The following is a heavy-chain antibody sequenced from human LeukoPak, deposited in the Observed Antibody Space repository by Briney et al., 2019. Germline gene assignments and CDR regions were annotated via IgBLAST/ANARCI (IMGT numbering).Heavy chain of an antibody. D-gene: IGHD3-22*01. CDR1: GFTFSSYG. CDR2: ISYDGGNK. CDR3: AIFSRTYYYDSSGGNDY. J-gene: IGHJ4*02. Sequence: GRSLRLSCAASGFTFSSYGMHWVRQAPGKGLEWVAVISYDGGNKYYADSVKGRFTISRDNSKNTLYLQMNSLRAEDTAVYYCAIFSRTYYYDSSGGNDYWGQGTLVTVSS. V-gene: IGHV3-30*03.